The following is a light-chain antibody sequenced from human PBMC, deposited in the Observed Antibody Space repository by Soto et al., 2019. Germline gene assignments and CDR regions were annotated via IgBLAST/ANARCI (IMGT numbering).Light chain of an antibody. Sequence: QSVLTQPPSVSGTPGQGVTISCSGSSSNIGNNFVHWYQQLPGSAPRLLIYRNTQRPAGAPDRFSGSKSGTSASLAISGLRSEDEAHYYCASWDDSLSVVFRGGTKVTVL. J-gene: IGLJ2*01. CDR3: ASWDDSLSVV. V-gene: IGLV1-47*01. CDR1: SSNIGNNF. CDR2: RNT.